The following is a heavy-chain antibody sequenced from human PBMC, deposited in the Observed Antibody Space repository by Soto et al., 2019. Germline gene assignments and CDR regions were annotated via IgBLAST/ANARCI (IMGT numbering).Heavy chain of an antibody. CDR3: ARSQRGRTAFTFDY. J-gene: IGHJ4*02. D-gene: IGHD3-16*01. V-gene: IGHV4-61*01. CDR1: GDSVSNDNYY. CDR2: IYYSGTT. Sequence: QVQLQESGPGLVKPSETLSLTCAVSGDSVSNDNYYWSWIRQPPGKGLEWIGYIYYSGTTNYNSSLKSRLSLSVGMSKNQFSLKLASVTAADTAVYFCARSQRGRTAFTFDYWGQGALVTVSS.